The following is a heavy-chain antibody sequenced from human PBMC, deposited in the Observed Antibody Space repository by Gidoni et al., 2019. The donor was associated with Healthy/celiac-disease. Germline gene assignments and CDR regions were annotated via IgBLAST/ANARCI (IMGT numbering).Heavy chain of an antibody. J-gene: IGHJ6*03. CDR1: GGSLSSYY. CDR3: ARGAGLLGYYYMDV. D-gene: IGHD2-15*01. V-gene: IGHV4-59*01. CDR2: IYSSGST. Sequence: QVQLQASGPGLVKPSETLSLTCTVSGGSLSSYYWSWIRQPPGKGLAWIGYIYSSGSTNYNPSLKSRVTISVDTSKNQFSLKLSSVTAADTAVYYCARGAGLLGYYYMDVWGKGTTVTVSS.